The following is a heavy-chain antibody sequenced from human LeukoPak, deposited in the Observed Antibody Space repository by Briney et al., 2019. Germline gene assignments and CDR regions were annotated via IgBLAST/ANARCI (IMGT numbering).Heavy chain of an antibody. CDR3: NYDSSGLPDI. D-gene: IGHD3-22*01. J-gene: IGHJ3*02. CDR2: ISGSGGST. Sequence: GGSLRLSCAASGFSFKDYWMSWVRQAPGKGLEWVSAISGSGGSTYYADSVKGRFTISRDNSKNTLYLQMNSLRAEDTAVYYCNYDSSGLPDIWGQGTMVTVSS. CDR1: GFSFKDYW. V-gene: IGHV3-23*01.